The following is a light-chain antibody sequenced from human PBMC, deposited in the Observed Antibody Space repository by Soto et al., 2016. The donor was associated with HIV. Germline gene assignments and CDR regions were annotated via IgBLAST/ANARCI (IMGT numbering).Light chain of an antibody. CDR3: QQSYSTLSIT. CDR1: QDIDNY. V-gene: IGKV1-16*02. J-gene: IGKJ5*01. Sequence: DIQMTQSPSSLSASVGDTVTITCRASQDIDNYLAWFQQKPGKAPKSLIYGASTLQSGVSSKFSGSRSGTDFTLTISSLQPEDFATYYCQQSYSTLSITFGQGTRLEIK. CDR2: GAS.